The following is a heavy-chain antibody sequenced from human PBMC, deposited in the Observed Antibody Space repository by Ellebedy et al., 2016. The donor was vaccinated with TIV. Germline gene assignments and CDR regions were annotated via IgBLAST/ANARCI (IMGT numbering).Heavy chain of an antibody. CDR2: VYYSGTT. J-gene: IGHJ4*02. D-gene: IGHD5-18*01. CDR3: ARHESGYSYGSHFEY. Sequence: SETLSLTXTVSGGSISNYYWSWIRQPPGKGLEWIGYVYYSGTTNYNPSLKSRVTISVDTSKNQLSLKLTSVTAADTAVYYCARHESGYSYGSHFEYWGQGTLVTVSS. V-gene: IGHV4-59*08. CDR1: GGSISNYY.